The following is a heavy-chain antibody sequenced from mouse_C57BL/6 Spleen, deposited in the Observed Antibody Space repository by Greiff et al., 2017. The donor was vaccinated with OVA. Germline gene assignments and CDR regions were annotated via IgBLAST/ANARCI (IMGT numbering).Heavy chain of an antibody. CDR2: ISSGSSTI. Sequence: EVQLQESGGGLVKPGGSLKLSCAASGFTFSDYGMHWVRQAPEKGLEWVAYISSGSSTIYYADTVKGRFTISRDNAKNTLFLQMTSLRSEDTAMYYCARPGGSSYDFDYWGQGTTLTVSS. D-gene: IGHD1-1*01. V-gene: IGHV5-17*01. CDR1: GFTFSDYG. J-gene: IGHJ2*01. CDR3: ARPGGSSYDFDY.